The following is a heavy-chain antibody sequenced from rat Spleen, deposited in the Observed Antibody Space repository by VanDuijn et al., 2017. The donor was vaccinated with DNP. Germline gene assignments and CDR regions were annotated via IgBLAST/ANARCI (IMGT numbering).Heavy chain of an antibody. CDR1: GFTFSYYG. D-gene: IGHD1-4*01. Sequence: EVQLVESGGGLVQPGRSLKLSCAASGFTFSYYGMAWVRQAPKKGLEWVASIGYEGSGIYYGDSVKGRVTVSRDSAKSTLYLQMNSLRSEDTATYYCATPTGYFDYWGQGVMVTVSS. V-gene: IGHV5-22*01. CDR3: ATPTGYFDY. J-gene: IGHJ2*01. CDR2: IGYEGSGI.